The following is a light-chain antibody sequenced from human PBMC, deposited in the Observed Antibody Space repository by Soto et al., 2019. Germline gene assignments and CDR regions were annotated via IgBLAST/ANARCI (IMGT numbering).Light chain of an antibody. CDR1: QSVSSR. J-gene: IGKJ5*01. Sequence: EIVLTQSPVTLSLSPGERSTLSFRASQSVSSRLAWYQQKPGQAPRLLIYDVSNRATGIPARFSGSGSGTDFALTISSLEPEDFAVYYCQQRDYWQVTFGQGTRLEIK. CDR3: QQRDYWQVT. V-gene: IGKV3-11*01. CDR2: DVS.